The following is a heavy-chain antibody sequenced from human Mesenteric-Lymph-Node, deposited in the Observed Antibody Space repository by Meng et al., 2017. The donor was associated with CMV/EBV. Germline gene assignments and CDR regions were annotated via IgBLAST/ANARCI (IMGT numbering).Heavy chain of an antibody. CDR1: GYTFTSYY. J-gene: IGHJ6*02. CDR2: IKPSGGST. D-gene: IGHD4-17*01. CDR3: ATKAPRYGLTFYYYGMDV. Sequence: ASVKVSCKASGYTFTSYYMHWVRQAPGQGLEWMGIIKPSGGSTSYAQKFQGRVTMTRDTSTSTVYMELSSLRSEDTAVYYCATKAPRYGLTFYYYGMDVWGQGTTVTVSS. V-gene: IGHV1-46*01.